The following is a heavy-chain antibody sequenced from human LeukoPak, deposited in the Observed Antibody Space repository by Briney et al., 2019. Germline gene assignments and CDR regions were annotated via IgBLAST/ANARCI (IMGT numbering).Heavy chain of an antibody. CDR3: ARFSMLRGVDY. CDR1: GGSISTANYY. D-gene: IGHD3-10*01. J-gene: IGHJ4*02. Sequence: SETLSLTCTVSGGSISTANYYWGWIRQPPGKGLEWIGNIFYSGSTYYSPSLKSRVTISLDTSRNQFSLKLSSVTAADTAVYFCARFSMLRGVDYWGQGTLVTVSS. CDR2: IFYSGST. V-gene: IGHV4-39*07.